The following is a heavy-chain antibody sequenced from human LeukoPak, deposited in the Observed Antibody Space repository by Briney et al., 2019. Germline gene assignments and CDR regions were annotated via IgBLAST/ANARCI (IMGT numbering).Heavy chain of an antibody. Sequence: GGSLRLSCAASGFTLSSYWMYWVRQAPGKGLVWVSRINSDGSSTSYADSVKGRFTISRDNAKNTLYLQMNSLRAEDTAVYYCARDLYYTAVDYWGQGTLVTVSS. CDR3: ARDLYYTAVDY. CDR1: GFTLSSYW. D-gene: IGHD5-18*01. V-gene: IGHV3-74*01. J-gene: IGHJ4*02. CDR2: INSDGSST.